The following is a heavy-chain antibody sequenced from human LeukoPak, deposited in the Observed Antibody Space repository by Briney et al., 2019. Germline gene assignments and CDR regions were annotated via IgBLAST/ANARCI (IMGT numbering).Heavy chain of an antibody. Sequence: PGGSLRLSCAASGFTFSNYEMNWVRQAPGKGLEWVSYISISARSIYYPGSVKGRFTISRDDAKNSLFLQMNSLRVEDTAVYYCVRDGGTWNYLNWSQGTLVTVSS. J-gene: IGHJ4*02. CDR1: GFTFSNYE. D-gene: IGHD1-7*01. CDR2: ISISARSI. CDR3: VRDGGTWNYLN. V-gene: IGHV3-48*03.